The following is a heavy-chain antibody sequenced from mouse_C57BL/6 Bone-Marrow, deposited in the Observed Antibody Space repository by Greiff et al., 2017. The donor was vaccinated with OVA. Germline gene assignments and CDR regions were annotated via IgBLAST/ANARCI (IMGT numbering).Heavy chain of an antibody. V-gene: IGHV7-1*01. CDR1: GFTFSDFY. CDR3: ARDACLNWAFDY. J-gene: IGHJ2*01. CDR2: SRNKANDYTT. Sequence: EVNVVESGGGLVQSGRSLRLSCATSGFTFSDFYMEWVRQAPGKGLEWIAASRNKANDYTTEYSASVKGRFIVSRDTSQSILYLQMNALRAEDTAIYYCARDACLNWAFDYWGQGTTLTVSS. D-gene: IGHD4-1*02.